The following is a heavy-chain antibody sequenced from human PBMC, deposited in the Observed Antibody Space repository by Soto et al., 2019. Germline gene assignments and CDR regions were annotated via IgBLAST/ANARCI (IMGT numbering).Heavy chain of an antibody. CDR2: ISAYNGNT. V-gene: IGHV1-18*01. J-gene: IGHJ6*02. D-gene: IGHD6-19*01. Sequence: ASVKVSCKASGYTFTSYGISWVRQAPGQGLEWMGWISAYNGNTNYAQKLQGRVTMTTDTSTSTAYMELRSLRSDDTAVYYCASPLSGYYYYGMDVWGQGTTVTVS. CDR1: GYTFTSYG. CDR3: ASPLSGYYYYGMDV.